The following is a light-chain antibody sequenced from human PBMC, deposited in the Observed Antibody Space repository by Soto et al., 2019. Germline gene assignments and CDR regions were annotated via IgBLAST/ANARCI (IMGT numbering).Light chain of an antibody. CDR3: QHRGT. Sequence: EMVMTQSPATLSVSPGEGATLSCRASQTVSTNLAWYQQKPGQAPRLLIYGASTRATGIPARFSGGGSGTEFTLSISSLRSEDFAVYCCQHRGTFGPGTTVDIK. CDR1: QTVSTN. J-gene: IGKJ3*01. V-gene: IGKV3-15*01. CDR2: GAS.